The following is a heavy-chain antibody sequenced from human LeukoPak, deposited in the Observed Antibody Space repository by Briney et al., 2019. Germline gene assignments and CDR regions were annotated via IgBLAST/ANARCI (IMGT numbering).Heavy chain of an antibody. V-gene: IGHV3-74*01. Sequence: GGSLRLSCAASGFTFSSYWMRWVRQVPGKGLVWVSRTVSDGSDTIYADSVKGRFTTSRDNAKNTLHLQMNSLRPEDTAVYYCAREGDGLIPFDYWGQGTLVTVSS. CDR1: GFTFSSYW. J-gene: IGHJ4*02. CDR2: TVSDGSDT. CDR3: AREGDGLIPFDY.